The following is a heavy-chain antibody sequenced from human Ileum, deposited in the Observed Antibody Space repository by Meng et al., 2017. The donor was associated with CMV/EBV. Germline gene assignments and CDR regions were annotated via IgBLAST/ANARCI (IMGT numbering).Heavy chain of an antibody. V-gene: IGHV7-4-1*02. CDR3: ARDGLSGRYFDY. Sequence: KASRYTFTSNDMIWVRQAPGQGPEWMEWIDANTGKPTYAQGFTGRFVFSFDTSVSTAYLQISSLEAEDTAMYYCARDGLSGRYFDYWGQGTLVTVSS. CDR2: IDANTGKP. J-gene: IGHJ4*02. CDR1: RYTFTSND. D-gene: IGHD1-26*01.